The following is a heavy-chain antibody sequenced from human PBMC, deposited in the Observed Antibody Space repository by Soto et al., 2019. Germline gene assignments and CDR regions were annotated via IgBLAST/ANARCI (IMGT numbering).Heavy chain of an antibody. CDR3: ARAAVVGEYYYFDY. CDR2: INPNNGVT. D-gene: IGHD2-2*01. Sequence: QVQLVQSGAEVKKPGASVEVSCKASGYTFTGYYMHWVRQAPGQGLEWMGWINPNNGVTKYAQKFQCRVIMTRDTSISTAYMVLSRLKSDDTAVYHCARAAVVGEYYYFDYWGQGTLVTVSS. V-gene: IGHV1-2*02. CDR1: GYTFTGYY. J-gene: IGHJ4*02.